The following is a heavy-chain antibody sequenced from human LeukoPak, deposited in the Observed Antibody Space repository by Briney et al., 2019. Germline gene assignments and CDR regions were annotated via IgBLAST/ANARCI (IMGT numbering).Heavy chain of an antibody. CDR3: ARVSGGRAEYFDS. CDR1: GFTFSSYS. CDR2: ITGSSGLI. Sequence: GGSLRLSCAASGFTFSSYSMNWVRQAPGMGLQWVSYITGSSGLIYYADSVKGRFTISRDKAKTSLYLQMNSLRAEDTAVYYCARVSGGRAEYFDSWGQGTLVTVSS. V-gene: IGHV3-48*01. D-gene: IGHD3-16*01. J-gene: IGHJ4*02.